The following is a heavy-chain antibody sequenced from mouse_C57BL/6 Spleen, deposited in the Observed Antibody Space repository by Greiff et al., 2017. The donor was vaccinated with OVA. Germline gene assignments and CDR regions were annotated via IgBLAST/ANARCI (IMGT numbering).Heavy chain of an antibody. CDR1: GYSITSGYY. J-gene: IGHJ4*01. CDR3: ARGEVYDYDDYYAMDY. D-gene: IGHD2-4*01. CDR2: ISYDGSN. Sequence: EVQLQQSGPGLVKPSQSLSLTCSVTGYSITSGYYWNWIRQFPGNKLEWMGYISYDGSNNYNPSLKNRISITRDTSKNQFFLKLNSVTTEDTATYYCARGEVYDYDDYYAMDYWGQGTSVTVSS. V-gene: IGHV3-6*01.